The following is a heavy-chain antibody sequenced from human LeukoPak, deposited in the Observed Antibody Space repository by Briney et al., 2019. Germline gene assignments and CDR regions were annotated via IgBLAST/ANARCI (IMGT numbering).Heavy chain of an antibody. V-gene: IGHV3-33*01. CDR1: GFSFSNYG. J-gene: IGHJ4*02. Sequence: GGSLRLSCAASGFSFSNYGMHRVRQAPGKGLEWVAVIWYDRSNKYYADSVKGRVTISRDNSKNTLYVQMSSLRAEDTAVYYCARSNNGGWGYCDYWGQGSLVAVSS. CDR3: ARSNNGGWGYCDY. D-gene: IGHD7-27*01. CDR2: IWYDRSNK.